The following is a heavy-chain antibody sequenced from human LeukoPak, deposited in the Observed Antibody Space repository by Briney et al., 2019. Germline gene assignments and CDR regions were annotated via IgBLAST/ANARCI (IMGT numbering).Heavy chain of an antibody. CDR3: ARGHYYDSYYYYGMDV. V-gene: IGHV1-3*01. D-gene: IGHD3-22*01. J-gene: IGHJ6*02. CDR1: GYTFTSYA. CDR2: INAGNGNT. Sequence: ASVKVSCKASGYTFTSYAMHWVRQAPGQRLEWMGWINAGNGNTKYSQKFQGRVTITRDTSASTAYMELSSLRSEDTAVYYCARGHYYDSYYYYGMDVWGQGTTVTVSS.